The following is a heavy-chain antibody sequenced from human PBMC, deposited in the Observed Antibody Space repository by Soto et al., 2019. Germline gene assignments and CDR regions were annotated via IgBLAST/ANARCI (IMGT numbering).Heavy chain of an antibody. CDR2: IYYSGST. CDR1: GGSISSYY. Sequence: QVQLQESGPGLVKPSETLSLTCTVSGGSISSYYWSWIRQPPGKGLEWIGYIYYSGSTNYNPSLKSRVTISVDTSKNQFSLKLSSVTAADTAVYYCARVRGYSYGYGSFVYWGQGTLVTVSS. J-gene: IGHJ4*02. CDR3: ARVRGYSYGYGSFVY. V-gene: IGHV4-59*01. D-gene: IGHD5-18*01.